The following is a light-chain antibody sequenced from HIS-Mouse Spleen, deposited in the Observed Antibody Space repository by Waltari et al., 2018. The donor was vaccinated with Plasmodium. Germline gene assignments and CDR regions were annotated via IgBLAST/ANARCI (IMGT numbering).Light chain of an antibody. CDR3: QQYKNWSFT. CDR2: GTS. J-gene: IGKJ3*01. Sequence: EIVMTQSPATLSVSPGERATLPCRAIQSVSSNLAWYQKKPGQAPRLRIYGTSTRATGIPARCRGSGAGTEFTLTISSLQCEDFAVYYGQQYKNWSFTFGPGTKVDIK. CDR1: QSVSSN. V-gene: IGKV3-15*01.